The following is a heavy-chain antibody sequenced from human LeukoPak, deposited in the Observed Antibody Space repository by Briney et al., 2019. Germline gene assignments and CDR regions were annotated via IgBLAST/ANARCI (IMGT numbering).Heavy chain of an antibody. CDR1: GGTFSSYA. CDR2: IIPIFGTA. Sequence: SVKVSCKASGGTFSSYAISWVRQAPGQGLEWMGGIIPIFGTANYAQKFQGRVTITTDESTSTAYMELSSLRSEDTAVYYCARDLLYYDFWGGYYTGFNWFDPWGQGTLVTVSS. V-gene: IGHV1-69*05. CDR3: ARDLLYYDFWGGYYTGFNWFDP. D-gene: IGHD3-3*01. J-gene: IGHJ5*02.